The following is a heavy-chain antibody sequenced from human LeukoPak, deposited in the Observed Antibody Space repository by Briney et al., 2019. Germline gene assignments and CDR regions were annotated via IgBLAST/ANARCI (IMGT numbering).Heavy chain of an antibody. Sequence: GGSLRLSCAASVFTFSSYAMSWVRQAPGKGLEWVSAISGSGGSTYYADSVKGRFTISRDNSKNTLYLQMNSLRAEDTAVYYCANSIVVVTAIRYWGQGTLVTVSS. CDR3: ANSIVVVTAIRY. D-gene: IGHD2-21*02. CDR1: VFTFSSYA. V-gene: IGHV3-23*01. J-gene: IGHJ4*02. CDR2: ISGSGGST.